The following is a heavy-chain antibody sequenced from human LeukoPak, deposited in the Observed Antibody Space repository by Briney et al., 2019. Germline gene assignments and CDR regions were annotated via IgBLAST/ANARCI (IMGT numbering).Heavy chain of an antibody. Sequence: SSETLSLTCAVYGGSFSGYYWSWIRQPPGKGLEWIGEINHSGSTNYNPSLKSRVTISVDTSKNQFSLKLSSVTAADTAVYYCARGGYSYVVDYWGQGTLVTVSS. CDR1: GGSFSGYY. CDR3: ARGGYSYVVDY. J-gene: IGHJ4*02. D-gene: IGHD5-18*01. CDR2: INHSGST. V-gene: IGHV4-34*01.